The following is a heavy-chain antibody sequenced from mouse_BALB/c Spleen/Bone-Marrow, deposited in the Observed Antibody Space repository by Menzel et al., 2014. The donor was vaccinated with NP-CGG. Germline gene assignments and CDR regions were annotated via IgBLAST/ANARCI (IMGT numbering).Heavy chain of an antibody. CDR1: GFTFCNFA. Sequence: EVQLQESGGGLVKPGGSLKLSCAASGFTFCNFAMSWVRQTPDKRLEWVASISSGGSAYYPDSVKGRLSISRDNARDILFLQMSSLRSEDTAMYYCARGYDYDFDYWGQGTTLTVSS. V-gene: IGHV5-6-5*01. CDR3: ARGYDYDFDY. CDR2: ISSGGSA. D-gene: IGHD2-4*01. J-gene: IGHJ2*01.